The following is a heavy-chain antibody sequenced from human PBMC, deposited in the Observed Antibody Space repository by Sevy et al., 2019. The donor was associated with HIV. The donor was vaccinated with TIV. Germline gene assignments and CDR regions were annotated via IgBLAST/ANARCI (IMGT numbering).Heavy chain of an antibody. Sequence: GGCLRLSCAASGFTFSSYVLSWVRQAPGKGLEWVSTISGSGGSTHYADSVKGRFSISRDNSKNTMYLEMNSLRAEDTAVYYCAKEYTSGYSWGQGTLVTVSS. CDR3: AKEYTSGYS. D-gene: IGHD3-22*01. CDR1: GFTFSSYV. V-gene: IGHV3-23*01. J-gene: IGHJ4*02. CDR2: ISGSGGST.